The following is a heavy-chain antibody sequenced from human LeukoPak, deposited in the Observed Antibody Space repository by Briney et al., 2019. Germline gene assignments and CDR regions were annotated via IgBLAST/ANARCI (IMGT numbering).Heavy chain of an antibody. CDR1: VYSISNGYD. V-gene: IGHV4-38-2*01. CDR2: IYHSGST. Sequence: SETLSLTCAVSVYSISNGYDWGWIRPPPGKGLGWIGNIYHSGSTYYNPSLKSGVPISLDTSENQFSLWLSSVTAADLAVYYCARGGYCSGGSCDPLFCFAYWGQGRLVTVS. D-gene: IGHD2-15*01. J-gene: IGHJ4*02. CDR3: ARGGYCSGGSCDPLFCFAY.